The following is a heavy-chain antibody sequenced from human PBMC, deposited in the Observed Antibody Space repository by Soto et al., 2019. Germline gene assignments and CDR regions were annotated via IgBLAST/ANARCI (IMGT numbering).Heavy chain of an antibody. CDR3: GRGFDYDILPGYPPYYYCGMDV. CDR1: GGSFSGYY. V-gene: IGHV4-34*01. CDR2: INPSGST. Sequence: SETLSLTCAVYGGSFSGYYWSWIRQPPGKGLEWIGEINPSGSTNYNPSLKSRVTISVDTSKNQFSLKLSSVTAADTAVYYCGRGFDYDILPGYPPYYYCGMDVWGQGTTVTVSS. D-gene: IGHD3-9*01. J-gene: IGHJ6*02.